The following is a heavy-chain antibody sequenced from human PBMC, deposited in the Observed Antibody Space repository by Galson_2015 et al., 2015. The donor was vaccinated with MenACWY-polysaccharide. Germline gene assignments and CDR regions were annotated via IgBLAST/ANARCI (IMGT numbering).Heavy chain of an antibody. J-gene: IGHJ4*02. D-gene: IGHD1-7*01. CDR2: VWSDGSDK. CDR3: ARGGNNWNYRSYFDY. CDR1: GFTFSSYG. Sequence: SLRLSCAASGFTFSSYGVHWVRQAPGKGLEWVAVVWSDGSDKYYADSVKGRFTISRDNSKNTLHLQTNSLRAEDTAVYYCARGGNNWNYRSYFDYWGQGTLVTVSS. V-gene: IGHV3-33*01.